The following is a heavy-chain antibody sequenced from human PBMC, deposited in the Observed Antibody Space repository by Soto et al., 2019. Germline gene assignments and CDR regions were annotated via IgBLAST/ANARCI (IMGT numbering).Heavy chain of an antibody. J-gene: IGHJ4*02. CDR3: ARDRDDYGSGNYYNRIAF. CDR2: IIPIFGTP. V-gene: IGHV1-69*01. D-gene: IGHD3-10*01. CDR1: GGIFSTYA. Sequence: QVQLVQSGAEVKKPGSSVKVSCKASGGIFSTYAISWLRQAPGQGLEWMGGIIPIFGTPNYAQRFQGRVTITADESTTTSYMELNRLKSEDTAVYYCARDRDDYGSGNYYNRIAFWGQGTLVTVSS.